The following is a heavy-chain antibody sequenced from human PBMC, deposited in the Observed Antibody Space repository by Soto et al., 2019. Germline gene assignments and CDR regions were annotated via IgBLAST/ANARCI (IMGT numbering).Heavy chain of an antibody. CDR1: GYSISSGCF. Sequence: SETLSLTCAVSGYSISSGCFWGWIRQPPGKGLEWIAHMYHDGNTHYNPSLKSRVTMSVDTSKNQFSLKLNSVTAADTAVYYCAKYPSGGNFPCYFDCWGQGTLVTVSS. CDR2: MYHDGNT. CDR3: AKYPSGGNFPCYFDC. V-gene: IGHV4-38-2*01. J-gene: IGHJ4*02. D-gene: IGHD2-15*01.